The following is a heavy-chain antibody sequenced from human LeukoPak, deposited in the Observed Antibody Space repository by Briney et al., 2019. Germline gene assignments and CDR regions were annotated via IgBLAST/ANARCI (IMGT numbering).Heavy chain of an antibody. V-gene: IGHV1-2*02. D-gene: IGHD6-19*01. CDR2: INPNSGGT. Sequence: SVKVSCKASGYTFTGYYMHWVRQAPGQGLEWMGWINPNSGGTNYAQKFQGRVTMSVDTSKNQFSLKLSSVTAADTAVYYCARDDGYSSGWYDAFDIWGQGTMVTVSS. J-gene: IGHJ3*02. CDR1: GYTFTGYY. CDR3: ARDDGYSSGWYDAFDI.